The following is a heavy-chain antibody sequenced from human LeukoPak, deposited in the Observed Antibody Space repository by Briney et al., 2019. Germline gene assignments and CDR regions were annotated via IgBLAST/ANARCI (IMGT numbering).Heavy chain of an antibody. CDR1: GFTFSSYL. CDR3: ARESGNTGSYYY. D-gene: IGHD3-10*01. Sequence: GGSLRLSCAASGFTFSSYLMSWVRQAPGKGLEWVANIKQDGSEKYYVDSVKGRFTISRDNAKNSLYLQMNSLRAEDTAVYYCARESGNTGSYYYWGQGTLVTVSS. J-gene: IGHJ4*02. V-gene: IGHV3-7*03. CDR2: IKQDGSEK.